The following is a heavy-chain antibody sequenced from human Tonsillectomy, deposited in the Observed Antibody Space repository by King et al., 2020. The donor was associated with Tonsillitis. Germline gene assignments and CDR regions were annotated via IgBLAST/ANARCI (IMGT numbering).Heavy chain of an antibody. CDR2: IYPGDSDT. CDR1: GYSCNSHW. J-gene: IGHJ4*02. D-gene: IGHD6-19*01. Sequence: EEQLVQSGAEVKKPGESLKISCKGSGYSCNSHWIGWVRQRPGKGLEWMWIIYPGDSDTSYSPSFQGQVTISADKSNSTAYLQWSSLKASDTAMYYCARSGFYSSGYKDYWGQGTLVTVSS. CDR3: ARSGFYSSGYKDY. V-gene: IGHV5-51*01.